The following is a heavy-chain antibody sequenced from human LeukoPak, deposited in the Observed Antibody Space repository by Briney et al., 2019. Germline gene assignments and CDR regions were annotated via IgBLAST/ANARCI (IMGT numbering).Heavy chain of an antibody. Sequence: SETLSLTCTVSGGSISSYYWSWIRQPAGKGLEWIGRIYTSGSTNYNPSLKSRVTMSVDTSKNQFSLKLSSVTAADTAVYYCARDGLVYYDILTGYYNWFDPWGQGTLVTVSS. CDR3: ARDGLVYYDILTGYYNWFDP. CDR1: GGSISSYY. V-gene: IGHV4-4*07. J-gene: IGHJ5*02. CDR2: IYTSGST. D-gene: IGHD3-9*01.